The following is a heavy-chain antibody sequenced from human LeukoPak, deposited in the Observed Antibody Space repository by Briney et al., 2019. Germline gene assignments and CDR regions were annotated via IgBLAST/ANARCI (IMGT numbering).Heavy chain of an antibody. CDR1: GGTFSSYA. J-gene: IGHJ6*03. V-gene: IGHV1-69*06. Sequence: GASVKVSCKASGGTFSSYAISWVRQAPGQGLEWMGGVIPIFGTTNYAQKFQDRVTITADKSTSKAYMELSSLRSEDTAVYYCARGVGLTGYSSSWYSGYYYYMDVWGKGTTVTVSS. CDR2: VIPIFGTT. CDR3: ARGVGLTGYSSSWYSGYYYYMDV. D-gene: IGHD6-13*01.